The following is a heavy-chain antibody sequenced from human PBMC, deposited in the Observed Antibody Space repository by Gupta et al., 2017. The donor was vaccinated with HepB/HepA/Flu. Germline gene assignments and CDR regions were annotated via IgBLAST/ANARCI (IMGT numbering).Heavy chain of an antibody. CDR1: GFLYSNFG. CDR2: RSSDGNNQ. D-gene: IGHD1-26*01. Sequence: QVQLVESGGGVVQPGRSLRLSCAASGFLYSNFGMHWVRKAPGKGLEWVAVRSSDGNNQFYGESARGLFSSYSDNYTNTLYLQLNTLRADATAVYYCAKDGGEGDELYQFYYNGWDVW. J-gene: IGHJ6*01. CDR3: AKDGGEGDELYQFYYNGWDV. V-gene: IGHV3-30*18.